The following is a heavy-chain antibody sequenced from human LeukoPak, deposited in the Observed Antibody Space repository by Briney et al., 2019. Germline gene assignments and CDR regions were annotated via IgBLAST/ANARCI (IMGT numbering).Heavy chain of an antibody. CDR2: ISGSGGNT. Sequence: GGSLRLSCAASGFTVSSNYMSWVRQAPGKGLEWVSVISGSGGNTYYADPVKGRFTISRDNSKNTLYMQMNSLRAEDTAVYYCAKAPTPVVAATLFHHWGQGTLVTVS. V-gene: IGHV3-23*01. D-gene: IGHD2-15*01. CDR3: AKAPTPVVAATLFHH. J-gene: IGHJ1*01. CDR1: GFTVSSNY.